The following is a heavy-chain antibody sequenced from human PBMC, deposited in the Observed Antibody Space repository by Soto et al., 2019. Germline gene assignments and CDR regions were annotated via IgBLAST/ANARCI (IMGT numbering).Heavy chain of an antibody. CDR1: GFTFSSYS. V-gene: IGHV3-21*01. D-gene: IGHD6-19*01. J-gene: IGHJ5*02. Sequence: PGGSLRLSCAASGFTFSSYSMNWVRQAPGKGLEWVSSISSSSSYIYYADSVKGRFTISRDNAKNPLYLQMNSLRAEDTAVYYCARGPSSGWYLGWFDPWGQGTLVTVSS. CDR2: ISSSSSYI. CDR3: ARGPSSGWYLGWFDP.